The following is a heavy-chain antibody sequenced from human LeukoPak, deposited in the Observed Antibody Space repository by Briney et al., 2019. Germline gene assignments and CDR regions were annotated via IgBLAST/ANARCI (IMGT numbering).Heavy chain of an antibody. Sequence: PGGSLRLSCAASGFTFSSYAMHWVRQAPGEGLEWVAVVSFDGDNKYYADSVKDRFTISRDNSQNTLDLRLNSLRAEDTAVYYCARDCTLNYWGQGTLVTVSS. V-gene: IGHV3-30-3*01. CDR2: VSFDGDNK. J-gene: IGHJ4*02. CDR3: ARDCTLNY. CDR1: GFTFSSYA.